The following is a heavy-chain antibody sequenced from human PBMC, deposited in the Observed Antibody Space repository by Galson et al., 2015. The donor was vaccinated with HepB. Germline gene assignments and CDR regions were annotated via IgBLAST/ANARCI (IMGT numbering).Heavy chain of an antibody. CDR1: GGTFSSYA. V-gene: IGHV1-69*13. Sequence: SVKVSCKASGGTFSSYAISWVRQAPGQGLEWMGGIIPIFGTANYAQKFQGRVTITADESTSTAYMELSSLRSEDTAVYYCARELLVGARGAFDIWAKGQWSPSLQ. CDR2: IIPIFGTA. D-gene: IGHD1-26*01. J-gene: IGHJ3*02. CDR3: ARELLVGARGAFDI.